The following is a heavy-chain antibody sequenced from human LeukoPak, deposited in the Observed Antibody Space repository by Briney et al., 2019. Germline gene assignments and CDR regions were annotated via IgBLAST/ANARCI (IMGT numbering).Heavy chain of an antibody. CDR2: IRPEGTTT. D-gene: IGHD3-9*01. V-gene: IGHV3-74*03. CDR3: ARDLDWILFDY. CDR1: GFTFSTYW. Sequence: PGGSLRLSCAASGFTFSTYWMHWVRQAPGKGLVWVSRIRPEGTTTAYADSVKGRFTISRDNAKNALFLQMNSLSAEDTAVYYCARDLDWILFDYWGQGTPVTVSS. J-gene: IGHJ4*02.